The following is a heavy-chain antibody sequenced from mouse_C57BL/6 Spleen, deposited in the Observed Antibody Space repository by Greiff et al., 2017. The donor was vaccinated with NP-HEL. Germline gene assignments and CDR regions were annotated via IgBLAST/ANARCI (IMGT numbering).Heavy chain of an antibody. CDR2: IDPSDSYT. CDR1: GYTFTSYW. D-gene: IGHD1-1*01. Sequence: QVQLQQPGAELVKPGASVKLSCKASGYTFTSYWMQWVKQRPGQGLEWIGEIDPSDSYTNYNQKFKGKATLTVDTSSSTAYMQHSSLTSEDSAVYYCARSAKVVASRAMGYWGQGTALTVYS. J-gene: IGHJ4*01. CDR3: ARSAKVVASRAMGY. V-gene: IGHV1-50*01.